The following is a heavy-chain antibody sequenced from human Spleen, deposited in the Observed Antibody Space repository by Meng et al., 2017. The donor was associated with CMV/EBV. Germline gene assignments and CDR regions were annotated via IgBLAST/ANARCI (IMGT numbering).Heavy chain of an antibody. J-gene: IGHJ3*02. CDR3: ARDRTGSFDI. V-gene: IGHV4-31*03. Sequence: TCTVSGGSISSGGYYWSWIRQHPGKGLEWIGYIYYSGSTYYNPSLKSRVTISVDTSKNQFSLKLSSVTAADTAVHYCARDRTGSFDIWGQGTMVTVSS. D-gene: IGHD3-10*01. CDR1: GGSISSGGYY. CDR2: IYYSGST.